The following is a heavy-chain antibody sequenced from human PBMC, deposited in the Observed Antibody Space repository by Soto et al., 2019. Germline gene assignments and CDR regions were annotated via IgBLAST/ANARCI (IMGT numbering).Heavy chain of an antibody. Sequence: QVQLQQWGAGLLKPSETLSLTCAVYGGSFSGYYWSWIRQPPGRGLAWIGEINNNGTTNYNPSPKRRVTISVDTSRRQLSLKLSSVTAADTAVYYCARAGYDILTGYYKLDYWGQGTLVTVSS. V-gene: IGHV4-34*01. CDR1: GGSFSGYY. J-gene: IGHJ4*02. D-gene: IGHD3-9*01. CDR3: ARAGYDILTGYYKLDY. CDR2: INNNGTT.